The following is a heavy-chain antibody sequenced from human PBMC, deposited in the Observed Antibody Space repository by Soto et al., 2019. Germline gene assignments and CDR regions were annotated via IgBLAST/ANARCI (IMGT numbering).Heavy chain of an antibody. CDR2: VYYTGIT. V-gene: IGHV4-59*01. D-gene: IGHD2-21*02. J-gene: IGHJ5*02. CDR3: ARDRTASWFDP. CDR1: GGSFSSYY. Sequence: QVQLQESGPGLVKPSETLSLTCAVSGGSFSSYYWSWIRQPPGKGLEWIGYVYYTGITSYNPSLKTRVTMSVDTSKNQFSLKLSSVTAADTAVYYCARDRTASWFDPWGQGTLVTVSS.